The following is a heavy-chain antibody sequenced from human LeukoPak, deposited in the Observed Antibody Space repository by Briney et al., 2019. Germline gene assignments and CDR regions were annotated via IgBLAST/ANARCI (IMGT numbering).Heavy chain of an antibody. CDR3: ARDPLNWKPWYFDY. D-gene: IGHD1-1*01. J-gene: IGHJ4*02. Sequence: ASVKVSCKACGYTFTSYGISWVRQAPGQGLEWMGWISAYNGNTNYAQKLQGRVTMTTDTSTSTAYMELRSLRSDDTAVYYCARDPLNWKPWYFDYWGQGTLVTVSS. CDR1: GYTFTSYG. V-gene: IGHV1-18*01. CDR2: ISAYNGNT.